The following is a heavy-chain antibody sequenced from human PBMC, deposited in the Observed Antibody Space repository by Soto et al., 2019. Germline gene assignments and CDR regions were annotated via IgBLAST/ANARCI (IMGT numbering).Heavy chain of an antibody. D-gene: IGHD2-21*02. Sequence: GXSRSLSYEAAGCRFSTYSMHWVRPAIGKGLEWVSSIGRRSDIYYADSVKGRFTISRDNAKNSVSLQMNSLRDEDTAVEDGAREETAWPLAYCLDGWGQGTTVPFSS. CDR3: AREETAWPLAYCLDG. CDR2: IGRRSDI. V-gene: IGHV3-21*01. CDR1: GCRFSTYS. J-gene: IGHJ6*02.